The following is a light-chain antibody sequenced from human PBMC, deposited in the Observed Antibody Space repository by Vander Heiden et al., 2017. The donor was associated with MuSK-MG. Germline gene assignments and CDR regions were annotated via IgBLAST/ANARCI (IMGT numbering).Light chain of an antibody. CDR1: QTVLYNSNNNNY. V-gene: IGKV4-1*01. J-gene: IGKJ5*01. CDR3: QQDDNSPIT. CDR2: WAS. Sequence: DIVMTQSQDSLAVSLGERATINCKSIQTVLYNSNNNNYLAWYQQKPRQPPKLLIYWASTRESGVPDRFSGSGSGTDFTLTISSLQAEDVAVYYCQQDDNSPITFGQGTQVEIK.